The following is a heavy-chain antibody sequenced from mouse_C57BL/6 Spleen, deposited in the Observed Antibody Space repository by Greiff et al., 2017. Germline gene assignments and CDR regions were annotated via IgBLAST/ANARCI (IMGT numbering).Heavy chain of an antibody. J-gene: IGHJ2*01. V-gene: IGHV5-6*01. CDR1: GFTFSSYG. CDR2: ISSGGSYT. Sequence: EVQGVESGGDLVKPGGSLKLSCAASGFTFSSYGMSWVRQTPDKRLEWVATISSGGSYTYYPDSVKGRFTISRDNAKNTLYLQMSSLKSEDTAMYYCARVTGPFDYWGQGTTLTVSS. D-gene: IGHD4-1*01. CDR3: ARVTGPFDY.